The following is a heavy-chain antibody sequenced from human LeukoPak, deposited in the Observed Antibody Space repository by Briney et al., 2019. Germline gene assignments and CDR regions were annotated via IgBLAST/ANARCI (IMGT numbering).Heavy chain of an antibody. CDR1: GFIFSNYW. D-gene: IGHD2-21*02. V-gene: IGHV3-74*01. Sequence: PGGSLRLSCAASGFIFSNYWMYWVRQALGRGLVRVSHINSDGSSTTYADSVKGRFTVSRDNAKNTVYLEMNSLSAEDTAIYCCARVGSNCGGDCYPYAFDVWGQGTVVTVSS. J-gene: IGHJ3*01. CDR3: ARVGSNCGGDCYPYAFDV. CDR2: INSDGSST.